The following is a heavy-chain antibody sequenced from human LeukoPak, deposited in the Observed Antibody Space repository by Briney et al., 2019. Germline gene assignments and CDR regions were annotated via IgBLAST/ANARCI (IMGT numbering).Heavy chain of an antibody. J-gene: IGHJ4*02. D-gene: IGHD1-26*01. Sequence: LAGGSLRLSCAASGFTLSSAWMHWVRQAPGTGLVWVSRITDDATTTYADSVRGRFTISRDNAKNILYLQMNSLRAEDTAVYCCVRDRVGPDYWGQGTLVTVSS. CDR1: GFTLSSAW. CDR3: VRDRVGPDY. CDR2: ITDDATT. V-gene: IGHV3-74*03.